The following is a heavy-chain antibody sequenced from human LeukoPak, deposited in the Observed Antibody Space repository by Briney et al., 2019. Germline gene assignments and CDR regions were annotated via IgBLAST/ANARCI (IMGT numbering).Heavy chain of an antibody. V-gene: IGHV3-23*01. CDR3: PKGGSSSYYSVFDY. D-gene: IGHD6-13*01. Sequence: GGSLRLSCAASGFTFSSYEMNWVRQAPGKGLEWVSAISTSGGSTYYADSVKGRFSISRDNSKNTLYLQMDSLRDEDTAVYYCPKGGSSSYYSVFDYWGQGILVTVSS. CDR1: GFTFSSYE. CDR2: ISTSGGST. J-gene: IGHJ4*02.